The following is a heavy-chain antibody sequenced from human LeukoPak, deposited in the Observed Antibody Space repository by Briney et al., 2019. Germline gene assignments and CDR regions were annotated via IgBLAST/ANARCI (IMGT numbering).Heavy chain of an antibody. CDR2: IYYSGST. CDR3: AREYRGYCSGGSCYGWFDP. Sequence: SQTLSLTCTVSGDSTSSGNYYWSWIRQHPGKGLEWIGYIYYSGSTYYNPSLKSRVTVSMDTSKNQFSLKLNSVSAADTAVYYCAREYRGYCSGGSCYGWFDPWGQGTLVTVSS. V-gene: IGHV4-31*03. J-gene: IGHJ5*02. CDR1: GDSTSSGNYY. D-gene: IGHD2-15*01.